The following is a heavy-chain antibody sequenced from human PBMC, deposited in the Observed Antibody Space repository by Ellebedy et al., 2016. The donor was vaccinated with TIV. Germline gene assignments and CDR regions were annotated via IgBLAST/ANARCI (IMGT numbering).Heavy chain of an antibody. CDR1: GYTFTSYD. CDR2: IIPILGIA. D-gene: IGHD6-19*01. CDR3: ARETTEIAVAGRGYFDY. Sequence: AASVKVSCKASGYTFTSYDINWVRQAPGQGLEWMGRIIPILGIANYAQKFQGRVTITADKSTSTAYMELSSLRSEDTAVYYCARETTEIAVAGRGYFDYWGQGTLVTVSS. J-gene: IGHJ4*02. V-gene: IGHV1-69*04.